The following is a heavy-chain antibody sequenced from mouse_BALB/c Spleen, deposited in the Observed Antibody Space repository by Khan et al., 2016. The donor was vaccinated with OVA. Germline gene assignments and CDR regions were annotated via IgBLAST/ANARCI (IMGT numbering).Heavy chain of an antibody. J-gene: IGHJ4*01. D-gene: IGHD2-4*01. CDR3: TRRISYFALDY. CDR1: GYTFTNSG. V-gene: IGHV9-3-1*01. CDR2: INTYTGEP. Sequence: QIQLVQSGPELKKPGETVKISCKASGYTFTNSGMNWVKQAPGKGLKWMGWINTYTGEPTYADDFKGRFAFSLETSASTAYLQINTLKNEDTATCFCTRRISYFALDYWGQGTSVTVSS.